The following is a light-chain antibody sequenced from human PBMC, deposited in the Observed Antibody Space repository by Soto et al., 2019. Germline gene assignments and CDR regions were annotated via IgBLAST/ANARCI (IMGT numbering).Light chain of an antibody. CDR3: QQYNNWPPRYT. V-gene: IGKV3-15*01. J-gene: IGKJ2*01. CDR2: GAS. CDR1: QTISGT. Sequence: EIVMTQSPATLSVSPGGRATLSCRASQTISGTLAWYQQKPGQAPRLLIHGASTRAPGFPARFSGSGSGTDFTLTISSLQSEDFAVYYCQQYNNWPPRYTFGQGTKLEIK.